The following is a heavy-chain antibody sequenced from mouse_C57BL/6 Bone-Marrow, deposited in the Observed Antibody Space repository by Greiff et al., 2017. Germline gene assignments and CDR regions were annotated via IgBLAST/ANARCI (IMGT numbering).Heavy chain of an antibody. V-gene: IGHV7-4*01. J-gene: IGHJ1*03. CDR2: IRNKANGYTT. CDR3: VKAVLYDDGVRWYFDV. Sequence: DVQLVESGGGLVQPGASLRLSCAASGFTFTDYYMSWVRQPPGKAPAWLALIRNKANGYTTEYTASVKGRFTISRDNSQNILYLQMNTLRAEDSATYYCVKAVLYDDGVRWYFDVWGTGTTVTVSS. D-gene: IGHD2-3*01. CDR1: GFTFTDYY.